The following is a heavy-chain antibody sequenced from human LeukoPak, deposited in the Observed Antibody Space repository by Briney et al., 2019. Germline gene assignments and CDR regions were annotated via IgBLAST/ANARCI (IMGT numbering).Heavy chain of an antibody. CDR3: ARDRLVVRGVIITYGMDV. CDR1: GYTFTSYG. CDR2: ISAYNGNT. D-gene: IGHD3-10*01. J-gene: IGHJ6*02. Sequence: ASVKVSCKASGYTFTSYGISWVRQAPGQGLEWMGWISAYNGNTNYAQKLQGSVTMTTDTSTSTAYMELRSLRSDDTAVYYCARDRLVVRGVIITYGMDVWGQGTTVTVSS. V-gene: IGHV1-18*01.